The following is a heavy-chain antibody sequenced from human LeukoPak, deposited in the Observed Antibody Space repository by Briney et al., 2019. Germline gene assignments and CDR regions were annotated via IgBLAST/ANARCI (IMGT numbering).Heavy chain of an antibody. CDR2: IYHSGST. Sequence: SETLSLTCTVSGGSISSGSYYWSWIRQPAGKGLEWIGSIYHSGSTYYNPSLKSRVTISVDTSKNQFSLKLSSVTAADTAVYYCARESRLNLVGATPFDYWGQGTLVTVSS. V-gene: IGHV4-39*07. D-gene: IGHD1-26*01. CDR3: ARESRLNLVGATPFDY. J-gene: IGHJ4*02. CDR1: GGSISSGSYY.